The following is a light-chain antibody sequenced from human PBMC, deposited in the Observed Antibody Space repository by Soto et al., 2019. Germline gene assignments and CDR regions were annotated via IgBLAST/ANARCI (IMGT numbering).Light chain of an antibody. Sequence: DIQMTQSPSTLSGSVGDRVTITCRASQTISSWLAWYQQKPGKAPKLLIYKASTLKSGVPSRFSGSGSGTEFALTISSLQPDDFQTYYCPQYNSYSEAVGQGPKVDIK. J-gene: IGKJ1*01. CDR3: PQYNSYSEA. CDR2: KAS. CDR1: QTISSW. V-gene: IGKV1-5*03.